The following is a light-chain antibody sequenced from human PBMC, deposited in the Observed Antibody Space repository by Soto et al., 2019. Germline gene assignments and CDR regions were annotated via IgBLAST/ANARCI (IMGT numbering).Light chain of an antibody. Sequence: QSALTQPASVSGSPGQSITISCTGSNSDVGGYNYVSWYQQYPGKPPKLMIYDVSNRPSGVSHRFSGSKSGYTASLTTSGRQAEDEAHYYCISYTSSSTRVVFGGGTKLTVL. CDR2: DVS. CDR1: NSDVGGYNY. V-gene: IGLV2-14*03. CDR3: ISYTSSSTRVV. J-gene: IGLJ2*01.